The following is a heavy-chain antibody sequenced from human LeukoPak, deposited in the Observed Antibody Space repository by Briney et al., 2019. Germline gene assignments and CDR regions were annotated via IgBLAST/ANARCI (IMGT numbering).Heavy chain of an antibody. CDR1: GFTFSSYS. J-gene: IGHJ3*02. CDR3: ARHHYYGSGSYFRDDVFDI. CDR2: ISSSSSYI. Sequence: GGSLRLSCAASGFTFSSYSMNWVRQASGKGLEWGSSISSSSSYIYYADSVKGRFTISRDNAKNSLYLQMNSLRAEDTAVYYCARHHYYGSGSYFRDDVFDIWGQGTMVTVSS. D-gene: IGHD3-10*01. V-gene: IGHV3-21*01.